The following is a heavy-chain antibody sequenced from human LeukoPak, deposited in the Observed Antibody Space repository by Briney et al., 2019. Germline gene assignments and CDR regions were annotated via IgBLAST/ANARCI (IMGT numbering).Heavy chain of an antibody. J-gene: IGHJ4*02. CDR1: GFTFRSYE. CDR3: ARSARLMKGVVEVTALDD. CDR2: LSSSGSAF. V-gene: IGHV3-48*03. D-gene: IGHD3-3*01. Sequence: PGGSLRLSCEDSGFTFRSYEMNWVRQAPGKGLEWIAYLSSSGSAFSYADSVKGRFTIARDNAKNSVYLEMNSLRADDTAVCYCARSARLMKGVVEVTALDDWGQGTLVTVSS.